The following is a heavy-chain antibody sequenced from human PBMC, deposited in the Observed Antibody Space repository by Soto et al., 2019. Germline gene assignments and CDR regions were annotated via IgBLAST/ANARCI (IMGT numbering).Heavy chain of an antibody. Sequence: GGSLRLSCAASGFTFSNAWMNWVRQAPGKGLEWVGRIKSKTDGGTTDYDAPVKGRFTISRDDSKNKLYLQMNSLKTEDLAVYYCTTAGRSIAAAYGMDVWGQGTTVTVSS. D-gene: IGHD6-13*01. J-gene: IGHJ6*02. CDR2: IKSKTDGGTT. V-gene: IGHV3-15*07. CDR3: TTAGRSIAAAYGMDV. CDR1: GFTFSNAW.